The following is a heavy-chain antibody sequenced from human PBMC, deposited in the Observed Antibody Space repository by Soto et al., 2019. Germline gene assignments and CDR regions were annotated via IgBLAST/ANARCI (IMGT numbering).Heavy chain of an antibody. CDR1: GGTFSSYT. D-gene: IGHD3-10*01. CDR2: IIPILGIA. V-gene: IGHV1-69*02. J-gene: IGHJ6*02. CDR3: ASLMSSGDYYGMDV. Sequence: QVQLVQSGAEVKKPGSSVKVSCKASGGTFSSYTISWVRQAPGQGLEWMGRIIPILGIANYAQKFQGRVTITAAKSTSRAYMALSSLRSEDTAVYYCASLMSSGDYYGMDVWGQGTTVTVSS.